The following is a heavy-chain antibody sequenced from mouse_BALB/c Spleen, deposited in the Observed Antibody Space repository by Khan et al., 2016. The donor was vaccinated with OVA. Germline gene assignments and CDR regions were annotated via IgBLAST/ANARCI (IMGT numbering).Heavy chain of an antibody. V-gene: IGHV1-4*01. CDR1: GYTFTSYT. CDR2: INPSSGYT. J-gene: IGHJ3*01. CDR3: AREGTGAWFAY. D-gene: IGHD4-1*01. Sequence: QVQLKQSGAELARPGASVKMSCKASGYTFTSYTMHWVKQRPGQGLEWIGYINPSSGYTNYNQKFKDKATLTADKSSSTAYMQLSSLTSEDSAVYYWAREGTGAWFAYWGQGTLVTVAA.